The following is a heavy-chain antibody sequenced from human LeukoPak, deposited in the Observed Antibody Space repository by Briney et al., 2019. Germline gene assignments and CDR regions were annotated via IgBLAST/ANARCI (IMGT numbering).Heavy chain of an antibody. D-gene: IGHD2-2*01. CDR1: GYPISSGYY. V-gene: IGHV4-38-2*01. CDR2: IYHSGST. Sequence: SETLSLTCAVTGYPISSGYYWGWIRQPPGKGLEWIGSIYHSGSTYYNPSLKSRVTISVDTSKNQFSLKLSSVTAADTAVYYCATHCSSTSCYENGMDVWGKGTTVTVSS. CDR3: ATHCSSTSCYENGMDV. J-gene: IGHJ6*04.